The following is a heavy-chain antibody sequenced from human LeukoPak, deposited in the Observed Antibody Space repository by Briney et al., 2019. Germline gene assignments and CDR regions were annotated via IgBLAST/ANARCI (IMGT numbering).Heavy chain of an antibody. Sequence: PSETLSLTCTVSGGSISTYHWSWIRQPPGKGLEWIGEINHIGSTNYNPSLKSRVTISVDTSKNQFSLKLSSVTAADTAVYYCARSRRAPESGYCSGGSCLFDIWGQGTMVTVSS. V-gene: IGHV4-34*01. CDR1: GGSISTYH. CDR3: ARSRRAPESGYCSGGSCLFDI. D-gene: IGHD2-15*01. CDR2: INHIGST. J-gene: IGHJ3*02.